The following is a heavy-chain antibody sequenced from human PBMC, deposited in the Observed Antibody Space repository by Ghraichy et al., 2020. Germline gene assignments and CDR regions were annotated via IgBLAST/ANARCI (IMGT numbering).Heavy chain of an antibody. CDR1: GDSISSGDYY. J-gene: IGHJ5*02. CDR2: TYYSGIT. D-gene: IGHD5-12*01. CDR3: ARAVDAATNPRFDP. V-gene: IGHV4-31*03. Sequence: SETLSLTCTVSGDSISSGDYYWSWIRQHPGKGLEWIGYTYYSGITYYNPSLKSRVIISVDASKNQFSLKVNSVTAADTAVYYCARAVDAATNPRFDPWGQGTLVTVSS.